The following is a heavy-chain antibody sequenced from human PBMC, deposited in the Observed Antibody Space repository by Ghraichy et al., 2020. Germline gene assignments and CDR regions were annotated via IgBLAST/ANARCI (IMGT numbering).Heavy chain of an antibody. D-gene: IGHD6-19*01. V-gene: IGHV4-34*01. CDR1: GGSFSDYY. CDR2: INHSGST. CDR3: AASYSSGRFYFDY. J-gene: IGHJ4*02. Sequence: SQTLSLTCAVYGGSFSDYYWSWIRQPPGKGLERIGEINHSGSTNYNPSLKSRVTISVDTSKNQFSLKLSSVTAADTAVYYCAASYSSGRFYFDYWGQGTLVTVSS.